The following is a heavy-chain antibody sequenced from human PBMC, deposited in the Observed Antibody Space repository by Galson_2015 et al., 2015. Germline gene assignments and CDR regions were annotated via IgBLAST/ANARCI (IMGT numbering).Heavy chain of an antibody. CDR1: GGFISGGGYY. D-gene: IGHD4-17*01. J-gene: IGHJ5*01. V-gene: IGHV4-31*03. Sequence: TLSLTCTVSGGFISGGGYYWSWIRQHPGKGLEWIGYIYYSGSTFYNPSLKRRFSISVDTSKNQFSLKLSSVTAADTAVYYCTKSPDYGDGAWNWFDSWSQETLVTVSS. CDR3: TKSPDYGDGAWNWFDS. CDR2: IYYSGST.